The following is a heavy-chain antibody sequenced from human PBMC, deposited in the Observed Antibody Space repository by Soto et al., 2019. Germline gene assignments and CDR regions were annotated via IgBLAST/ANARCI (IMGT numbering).Heavy chain of an antibody. J-gene: IGHJ4*02. D-gene: IGHD5-12*01. CDR2: IYHSWST. CDR3: ARDSPYTGYDPTSSGDFDY. CDR1: PGSITSSNW. V-gene: IGHV4-4*02. Sequence: SETLSLTCSLSPGSITSSNWWSWVRQPPGKGLEWIGEIYHSWSTNYNPSLKSRVTTSVDKSKNQFSLRLSSVTAADTAVYYCARDSPYTGYDPTSSGDFDYWGQGTLVTVSS.